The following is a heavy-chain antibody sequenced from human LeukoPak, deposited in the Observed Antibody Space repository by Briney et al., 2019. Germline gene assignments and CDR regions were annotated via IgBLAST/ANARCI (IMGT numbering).Heavy chain of an antibody. CDR2: IYHSGST. V-gene: IGHV4-38-2*01. CDR3: ARGAVAGTISLFDY. CDR1: GYSISSGYY. D-gene: IGHD6-19*01. Sequence: SETLSLTCAVSGYSISSGYYWGWIRQPPGKGLEWIGSIYHSGSTYYNPSLKSRVTISVDTSKNQFSLKLSSVTAADTAVYYCARGAVAGTISLFDYWGQGTLVTVSS. J-gene: IGHJ4*02.